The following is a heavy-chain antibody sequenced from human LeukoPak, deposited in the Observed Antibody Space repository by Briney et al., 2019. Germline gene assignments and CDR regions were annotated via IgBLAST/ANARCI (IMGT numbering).Heavy chain of an antibody. CDR2: IYYSGST. CDR1: GGSIRTYY. Sequence: PSETLSLTCTVSGGSIRTYYWSWIRQPPGKGLEWIGYIYYSGSTNYNPSLKSRGTISVDTSKNQFSLNLSSVTAADTAVYYCAREAMTHYYYGMDVWGQGTTVTVSS. V-gene: IGHV4-59*01. CDR3: AREAMTHYYYGMDV. D-gene: IGHD2-2*01. J-gene: IGHJ6*02.